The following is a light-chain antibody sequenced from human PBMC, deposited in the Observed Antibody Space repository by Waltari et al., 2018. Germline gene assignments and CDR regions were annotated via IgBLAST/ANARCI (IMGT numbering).Light chain of an antibody. J-gene: IGLJ3*02. V-gene: IGLV2-11*01. CDR2: DVD. CDR3: CSYAASVHWL. CDR1: SSDVGGYND. Sequence: QSALTQPRSVSGSPGQSVTISCTGTSSDVGGYNDVSWYQQHPGRAPKLIIYDVDQRPSGVPDRFFGSKSGNTASLTISGLQADDESDFYCCSYAASVHWLFGGGTKVTVL.